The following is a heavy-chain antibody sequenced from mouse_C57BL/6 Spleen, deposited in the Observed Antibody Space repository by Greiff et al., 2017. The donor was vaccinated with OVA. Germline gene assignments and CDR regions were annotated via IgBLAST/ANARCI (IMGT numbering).Heavy chain of an antibody. Sequence: VQLQQPGTELVKPGASVKLSCKASGYTFTSYWMHWVKQRPGQGLEWIGNINPSNGGTNYNEKFKSKATLTVDKSSSTASMQLSSLTFEDAAFYYWERYNGLLKDYFDYWGQGTTLTVSS. V-gene: IGHV1-53*01. J-gene: IGHJ2*01. CDR3: ERYNGLLKDYFDY. CDR1: GYTFTSYW. D-gene: IGHD2-3*01. CDR2: INPSNGGT.